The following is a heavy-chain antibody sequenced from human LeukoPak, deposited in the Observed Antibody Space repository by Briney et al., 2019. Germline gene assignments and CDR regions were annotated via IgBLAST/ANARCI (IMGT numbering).Heavy chain of an antibody. CDR1: GFTFSSYA. D-gene: IGHD6-6*01. CDR2: ISGSGGST. J-gene: IGHJ6*02. Sequence: GGALRLSCAASGFTFSSYAMSWVRQAPGKGLEWVSAISGSGGSTYYADSVKGRFTISRDNSKNTLYLQMNSLRAEDTAVYYCAKDHFPLIAAFGMDVWGQGTTVTVSS. V-gene: IGHV3-23*01. CDR3: AKDHFPLIAAFGMDV.